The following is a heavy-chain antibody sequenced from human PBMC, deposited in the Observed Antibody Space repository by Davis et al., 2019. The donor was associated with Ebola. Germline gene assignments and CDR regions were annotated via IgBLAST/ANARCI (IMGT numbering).Heavy chain of an antibody. V-gene: IGHV4-4*02. CDR2: IYHSGST. Sequence: MPGGSLRLSCAVSGGSISSSNWWSWVRQPPGKGLEWIGEIYHSGSTNYNPSLKSRFTISVDKSKNQFALKLSSVTAADTAVYYCASADKYYYDSSGYRTRGAFDIWGQGTMVTVSS. CDR1: GGSISSSNW. J-gene: IGHJ3*02. D-gene: IGHD3-22*01. CDR3: ASADKYYYDSSGYRTRGAFDI.